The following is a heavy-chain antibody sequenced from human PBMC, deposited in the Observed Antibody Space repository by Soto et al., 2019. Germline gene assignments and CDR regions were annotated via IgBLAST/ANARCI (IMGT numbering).Heavy chain of an antibody. CDR3: SKDHAWGLAVTSRFDY. CDR1: GFTFTSYA. CDR2: ISDTGSGT. J-gene: IGHJ4*02. Sequence: EVQLLESGGGLVQPGGSLRLSCAASGFTFTSYAMSCVRQAPGKGLEWVSAISDTGSGTFYADSVKGRFTISRDNSKNTLYLQMHSLRDEDTAVYYCSKDHAWGLAVTSRFDYWCQGTVVTVSS. V-gene: IGHV3-23*01. D-gene: IGHD4-17*01.